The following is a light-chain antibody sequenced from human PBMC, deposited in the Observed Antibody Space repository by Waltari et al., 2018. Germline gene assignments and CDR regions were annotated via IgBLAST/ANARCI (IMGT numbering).Light chain of an antibody. CDR2: EGN. J-gene: IGLJ2*01. CDR1: NSNFGSYNL. Sequence: QSALTQPASVSGSPGQSITISCTGFNSNFGSYNLVPWYQKHPGKAPKLLIYEGNRRPSGVSNRFSGSKSDNTASLTLSGLQAEDEADYYCCSNVGSSVFFGGGTKLTVL. CDR3: CSNVGSSVF. V-gene: IGLV2-23*03.